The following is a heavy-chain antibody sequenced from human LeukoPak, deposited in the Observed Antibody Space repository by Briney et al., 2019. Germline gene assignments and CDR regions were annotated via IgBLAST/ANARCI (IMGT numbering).Heavy chain of an antibody. CDR3: ARIGSEQQLVNNYFDY. Sequence: PSETLSLTCAVYGGSFSGYFWSWIRHPPGKGLEWIGEINHSGSTNYNPSLKSRVTISVDTSKNQFSLKLRSVTAADTAVYYCARIGSEQQLVNNYFDYWGQGTLVTVSS. CDR2: INHSGST. J-gene: IGHJ4*02. V-gene: IGHV4-34*01. D-gene: IGHD6-13*01. CDR1: GGSFSGYF.